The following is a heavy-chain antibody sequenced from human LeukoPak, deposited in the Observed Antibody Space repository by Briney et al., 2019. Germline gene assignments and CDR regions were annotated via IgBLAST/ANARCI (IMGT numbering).Heavy chain of an antibody. V-gene: IGHV3-21*01. Sequence: GGSLRLSCAASGFTFSSYSMNWVRQAPGKGLEWDSSISSSSSYIYYADSVKGRFTISRDNAKNSLYLQMNSLRAEDTAVYYCARVIGDTAMVPNYYYYYGMDVWGKGTTVTVSS. D-gene: IGHD5-18*01. CDR1: GFTFSSYS. CDR2: ISSSSSYI. J-gene: IGHJ6*04. CDR3: ARVIGDTAMVPNYYYYYGMDV.